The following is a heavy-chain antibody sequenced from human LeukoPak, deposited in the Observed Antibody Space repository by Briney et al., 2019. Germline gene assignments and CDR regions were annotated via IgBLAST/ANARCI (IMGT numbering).Heavy chain of an antibody. CDR1: GDTFTGYY. CDR3: ARPTYDYYDTSRNAFDI. V-gene: IGHV1-2*02. CDR2: INPNSGGT. J-gene: IGHJ3*02. Sequence: ASVKVSCKASGDTFTGYYMHWVRQAPGQGLEWMGWINPNSGGTNYAQKFQGRVTMTRDTSISTAYMELSRLRSDDTAVYYCARPTYDYYDTSRNAFDIWGQGTMVTVSS. D-gene: IGHD3-22*01.